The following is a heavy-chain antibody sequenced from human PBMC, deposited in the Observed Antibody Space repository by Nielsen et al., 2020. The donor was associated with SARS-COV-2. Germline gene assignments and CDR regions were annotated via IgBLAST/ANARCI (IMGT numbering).Heavy chain of an antibody. CDR3: ARDQSGLGFDP. J-gene: IGHJ5*02. V-gene: IGHV3-21*01. Sequence: GESLKISCAASGFTFSSYEMNWVRQAPGKGLEWVSSISSSSSYIYYADSVKGRFTISRDNAKNSLYLQMNSLRAEDTAVYYCARDQSGLGFDPWGQGTLVTVSS. CDR1: GFTFSSYE. D-gene: IGHD5-12*01. CDR2: ISSSSSYI.